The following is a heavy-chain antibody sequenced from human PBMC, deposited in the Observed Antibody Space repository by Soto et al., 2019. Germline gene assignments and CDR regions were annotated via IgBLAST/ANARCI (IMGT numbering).Heavy chain of an antibody. D-gene: IGHD3-3*01. V-gene: IGHV5-10-1*01. CDR2: IDPSDSYT. J-gene: IGHJ6*02. CDR1: GYSFTSYW. Sequence: GESLKISCKGSGYSFTSYWISWVRQMPGKGLEWMGRIDPSDSYTNYSPSFQGHVTISADKSISTAYLQWSSLKGSDTAMYYCATLFNYDFWSGYYKNYYYYGMDVWGQGTTVTVSS. CDR3: ATLFNYDFWSGYYKNYYYYGMDV.